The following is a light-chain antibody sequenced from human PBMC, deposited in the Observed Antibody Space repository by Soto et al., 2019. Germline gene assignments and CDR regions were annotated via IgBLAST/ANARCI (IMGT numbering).Light chain of an antibody. CDR3: QMYNSALGT. CDR2: AAS. Sequence: DIQMTQSPSSLSAAVGDRVTITCRASQGISNYLAWYQVKPGKLPKLLMYAASLLQSGVPSRFSGSGSGTDFSPAISSLQPEDVAKYYCQMYNSALGTFGQRTKVEIK. V-gene: IGKV1-27*01. J-gene: IGKJ1*01. CDR1: QGISNY.